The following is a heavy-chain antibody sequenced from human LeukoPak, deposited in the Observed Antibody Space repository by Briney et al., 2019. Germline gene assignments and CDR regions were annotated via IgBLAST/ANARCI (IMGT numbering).Heavy chain of an antibody. J-gene: IGHJ4*02. CDR2: IYWDDDK. Sequence: SGPTLVNPRETHTLTCTFSGFSLSTRAVGVGWIRQPPRKALGWLALIYWDDDKRYSPSLKGRLTITKDTSKNQVVLTVTSMDPVDTATDCCAHRGRFDNSGHYFAYWGQGTLVTVSS. CDR1: GFSLSTRAVG. D-gene: IGHD5-12*01. CDR3: AHRGRFDNSGHYFAY. V-gene: IGHV2-5*02.